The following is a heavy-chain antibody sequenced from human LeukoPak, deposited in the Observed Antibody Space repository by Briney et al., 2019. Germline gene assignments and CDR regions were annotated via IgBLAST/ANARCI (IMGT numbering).Heavy chain of an antibody. CDR1: GFRFSDYG. CDR2: INWNADST. V-gene: IGHV3-20*04. CDR3: ARAILSDPKYYGMDV. Sequence: GGSLRLSCAASGFRFSDYGMSWVRQAPGKGLEWVSGINWNADSTGYADSVKGRFTISKDNAKNSLFLQMNSLRAEDTAMYYCARAILSDPKYYGMDVWGQGTTVTVSS. J-gene: IGHJ6*02. D-gene: IGHD3-9*01.